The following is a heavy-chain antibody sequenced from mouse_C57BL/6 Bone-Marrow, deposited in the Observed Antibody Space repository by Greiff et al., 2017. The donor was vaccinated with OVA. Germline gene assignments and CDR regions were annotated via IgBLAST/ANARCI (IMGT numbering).Heavy chain of an antibody. Sequence: VQLKQSGGDLVKPGGSLKLSCAASGFTFSSYGMSWVRQTPDKRLEWVATISSGGSYTYYPDSVKGRFTISRDNAKNTLYLQMSSLKSEDTAMYYCARQIYDGYYYAMDYWGQGTSVTVSS. CDR3: ARQIYDGYYYAMDY. V-gene: IGHV5-6*01. CDR2: ISSGGSYT. D-gene: IGHD2-3*01. CDR1: GFTFSSYG. J-gene: IGHJ4*01.